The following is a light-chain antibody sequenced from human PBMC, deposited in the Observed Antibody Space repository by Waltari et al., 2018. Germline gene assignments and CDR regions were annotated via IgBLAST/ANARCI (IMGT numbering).Light chain of an antibody. CDR1: SPNIGSNH. Sequence: QSVLTQPPSASGPPGQPVTISCSGRSPNIGSNHVSWYQQLPGPAPKFLIYSNNQRPSGVPDRFSGSKSGTSASLAISGLRSEDEADYYCAAWDDSLSAVVFGGGTKLTVL. V-gene: IGLV1-47*02. CDR3: AAWDDSLSAVV. CDR2: SNN. J-gene: IGLJ2*01.